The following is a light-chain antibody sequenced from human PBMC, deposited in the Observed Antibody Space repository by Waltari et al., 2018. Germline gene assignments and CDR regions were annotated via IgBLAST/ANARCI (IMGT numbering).Light chain of an antibody. CDR2: EVS. V-gene: IGLV2-8*01. CDR1: RSDVGASNY. CDR3: SSDAGSNNYVI. Sequence: QSALTQPPSASGSLGQSVTISCTGTRSDVGASNYVSWYQQNPGKAPKLMIFEVSKRPSGVPVRFSGSRSGNTASLTVSGLQAEDEADYYCSSDAGSNNYVILGGGTKLTVL. J-gene: IGLJ2*01.